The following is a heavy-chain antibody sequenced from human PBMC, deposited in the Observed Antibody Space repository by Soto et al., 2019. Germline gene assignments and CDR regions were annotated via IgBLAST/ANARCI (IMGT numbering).Heavy chain of an antibody. Sequence: QVQLVQSGAEVKKPGSSVKVSCKASGGTFSSYTISWVRQAPGQGLEWMGRIIPILSIANYAQKFQGRVTITADKSTSTAYMDLSSLKSADTAVYYWARGEASGYGSLDYWGQGTLVTVSS. D-gene: IGHD5-12*01. CDR3: ARGEASGYGSLDY. V-gene: IGHV1-69*02. CDR1: GGTFSSYT. CDR2: IIPILSIA. J-gene: IGHJ4*02.